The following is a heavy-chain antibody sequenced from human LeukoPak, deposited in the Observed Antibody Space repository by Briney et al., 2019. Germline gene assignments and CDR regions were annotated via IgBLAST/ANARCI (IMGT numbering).Heavy chain of an antibody. V-gene: IGHV3-30-3*01. Sequence: PGGSLRLSCAASGFTFSTYPMHWGRQAPGKGREWGAVISYDGSNKYYADSVRARFTISRDNSKNTLYLQMNSLRAEDTAVYYCARDLLGPLGSCSGGKCFSNWFDPWGQGTLVTVSS. CDR3: ARDLLGPLGSCSGGKCFSNWFDP. J-gene: IGHJ5*02. D-gene: IGHD2-15*01. CDR2: ISYDGSNK. CDR1: GFTFSTYP.